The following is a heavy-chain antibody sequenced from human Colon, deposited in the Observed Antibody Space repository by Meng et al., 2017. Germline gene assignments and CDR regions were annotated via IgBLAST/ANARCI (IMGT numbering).Heavy chain of an antibody. CDR2: IYTSAST. Sequence: SETLSLTCTVSGGSISSGSYYWSWIRQPAGKGPEWIGRIYTSASTNYNPSLKSRVTISVDTSKNQFSLNLSSVTAADTAVYYCARGAAVALDYWGQGTLVTVSS. J-gene: IGHJ4*02. D-gene: IGHD6-25*01. V-gene: IGHV4-61*02. CDR1: GGSISSGSYY. CDR3: ARGAAVALDY.